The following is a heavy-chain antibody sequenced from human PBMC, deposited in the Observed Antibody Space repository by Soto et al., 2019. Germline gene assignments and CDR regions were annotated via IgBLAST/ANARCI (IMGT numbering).Heavy chain of an antibody. CDR2: IYHSGST. CDR3: ATYGSGSFYGMDV. Sequence: SETLSLTCAVSGDSISSTNWWSWVRQAPEKGLEWIGEIYHSGSTNYNPSLKSRVTISVDKSKNQFSLKLSSVTAADTAVYYCATYGSGSFYGMDVWGQGTTVTVSS. J-gene: IGHJ6*02. D-gene: IGHD3-10*01. V-gene: IGHV4-4*02. CDR1: GDSISSTNW.